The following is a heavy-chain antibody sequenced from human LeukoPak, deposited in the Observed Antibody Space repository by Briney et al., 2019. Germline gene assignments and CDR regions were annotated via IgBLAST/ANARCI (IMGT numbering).Heavy chain of an antibody. D-gene: IGHD1-26*01. CDR2: IYTSGST. CDR1: GGSIRSYY. CDR3: ARENSGSYREFDY. J-gene: IGHJ4*02. V-gene: IGHV4-4*07. Sequence: PTETLSLTCTVSGGSIRSYYWSWIRQPAGKALEWIGRIYTSGSTNYNASLKSRVSMSVDTSKNQFSLKLSSVTAADTAVFYCARENSGSYREFDYWGQGTLVTVSS.